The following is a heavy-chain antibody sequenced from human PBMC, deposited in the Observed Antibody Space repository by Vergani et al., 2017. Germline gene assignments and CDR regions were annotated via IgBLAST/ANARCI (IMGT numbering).Heavy chain of an antibody. CDR1: GFTFSDYY. V-gene: IGHV3-11*05. J-gene: IGHJ6*02. CDR2: ISSSSSYT. CDR3: ARSPRDPWDYYYGMDV. D-gene: IGHD2-21*02. Sequence: QVQLVESGGGLAKPGGSLRLSCAASGFTFSDYYMSWIRQAPGKGLEWVSYISSSSSYTNYADSVKGRFTIARDNAKNSLYLQMNSLRAEDTAVYYCARSPRDPWDYYYGMDVWGQGTTVTVSS.